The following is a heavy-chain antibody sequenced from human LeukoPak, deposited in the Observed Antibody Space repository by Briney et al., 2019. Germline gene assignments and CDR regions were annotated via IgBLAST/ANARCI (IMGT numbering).Heavy chain of an antibody. Sequence: PPGGSLRLSCAASELTFSSYAMHWVRQAPGKGLEWVSYISSSGSTIYYADSVKGRFTISRDNAKNSLYLQMNSLRAEDTAVYYCAELGITMIGGVWGKGTTVTISS. CDR2: ISSSGSTI. J-gene: IGHJ6*04. CDR3: AELGITMIGGV. CDR1: ELTFSSYA. V-gene: IGHV3-48*03. D-gene: IGHD3-10*02.